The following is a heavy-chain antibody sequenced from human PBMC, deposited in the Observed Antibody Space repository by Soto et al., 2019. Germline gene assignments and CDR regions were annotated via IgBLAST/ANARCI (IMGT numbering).Heavy chain of an antibody. CDR1: GYTLTELS. D-gene: IGHD5-12*01. V-gene: IGHV1-24*01. CDR3: ATGPPYSGYDFGGTFDY. CDR2: FDPEDGET. J-gene: IGHJ4*02. Sequence: ASVKVSCKVSGYTLTELSMHWLRQAPGKGLEWMGGFDPEDGETIYAQKFQGRVTMTEDTSTDTAYMELSSLRSEDTAVYYCATGPPYSGYDFGGTFDYWGQGTLVTVSS.